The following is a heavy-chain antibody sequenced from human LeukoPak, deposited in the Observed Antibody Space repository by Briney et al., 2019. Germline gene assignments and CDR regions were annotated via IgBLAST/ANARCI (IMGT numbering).Heavy chain of an antibody. D-gene: IGHD2-2*02. J-gene: IGHJ4*02. CDR2: IYYSGST. CDR1: GGSISSSSYY. Sequence: SETLSLTCTVSGGSISSSSYYWGWIRQPPGKGLEWIGSIYYSGSTYYNPSLKSRVTISVDTSKNQFSLKLSSVTAADTAVYYCARLTVPAAILTSTFDYWGQGTLVTVSS. V-gene: IGHV4-39*01. CDR3: ARLTVPAAILTSTFDY.